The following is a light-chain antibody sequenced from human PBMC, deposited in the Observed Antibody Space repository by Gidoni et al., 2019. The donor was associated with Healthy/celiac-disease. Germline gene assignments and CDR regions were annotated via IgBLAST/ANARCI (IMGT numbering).Light chain of an antibody. J-gene: IGLJ1*01. V-gene: IGLV2-14*01. Sequence: QSALTQPASVSGSPGQSITISCTGTSIYVVGYNYVSWYQQHPGKAPKLMIYDVSNRPSGVSNRFSGSKSGNTASLTISGLQAEDEADYYCSSYTSSSTLYVFGTGTKVTVL. CDR1: SIYVVGYNY. CDR3: SSYTSSSTLYV. CDR2: DVS.